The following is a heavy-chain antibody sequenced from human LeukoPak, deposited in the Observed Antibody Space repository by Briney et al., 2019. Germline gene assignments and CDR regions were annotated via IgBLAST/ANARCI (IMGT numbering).Heavy chain of an antibody. CDR1: GGSIITTNW. CDR3: TRGSGAFSPFGF. D-gene: IGHD1-26*01. V-gene: IGHV4-4*02. J-gene: IGHJ4*02. Sequence: PSETLSLTCGVSGGSIITTNWWSWVRQPPGKGLEWIGEVHLNGATNYNPSLESRVSMSIDKSKNQLSLKLSSVTAADTATYYCTRGSGAFSPFGFWGQGTLVTVSP. CDR2: VHLNGAT.